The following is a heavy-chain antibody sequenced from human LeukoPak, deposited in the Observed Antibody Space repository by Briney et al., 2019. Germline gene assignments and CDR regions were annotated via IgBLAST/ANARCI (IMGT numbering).Heavy chain of an antibody. D-gene: IGHD3-3*01. CDR2: ISYDGSNK. J-gene: IGHJ6*02. CDR3: ARGYYDFWSGMDV. CDR1: GFTFSSYA. V-gene: IGHV3-30-3*01. Sequence: GGSLRLSCAASGFTFSSYAMHWVRQAPGKGLEWVAVISYDGSNKYYADSVKGRFTISRDNSKNTLYLQMNSLRAEDTAVYYCARGYYDFWSGMDVWGQGTTVTVSS.